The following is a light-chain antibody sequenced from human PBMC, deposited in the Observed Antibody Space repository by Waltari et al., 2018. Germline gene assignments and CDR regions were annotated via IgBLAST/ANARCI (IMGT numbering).Light chain of an antibody. J-gene: IGKJ1*01. CDR1: EAFNKW. Sequence: DTQLSQFPSTLAASVGDRVTITCRAREAFNKWLAWYQQKPGKAPKVVIYDASTLQSGVPSRFSGSGSGTEFTLTIDSLQPDDFATYYCQQYNRFSPFGQGTNVEVK. CDR2: DAS. V-gene: IGKV1-5*01. CDR3: QQYNRFSP.